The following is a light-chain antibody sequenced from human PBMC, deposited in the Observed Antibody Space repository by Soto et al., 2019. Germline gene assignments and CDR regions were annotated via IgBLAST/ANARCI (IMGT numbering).Light chain of an antibody. CDR2: RAS. CDR3: QQYEDYPLT. J-gene: IGKJ4*01. V-gene: IGKV1D-16*01. CDR1: QNINNR. Sequence: DIYMTQSPSALSASVGDRVIIICRASQNINNRLGWFQQKPERARKSLIYRASNLQSGVPSRFVGSGSGTEFTLTINNLQPEDFATYFCQQYEDYPLTFGGGT.